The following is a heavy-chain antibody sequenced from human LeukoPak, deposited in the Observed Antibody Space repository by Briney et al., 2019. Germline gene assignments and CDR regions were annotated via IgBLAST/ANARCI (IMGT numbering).Heavy chain of an antibody. CDR2: ISGSGGST. CDR1: GFTFSSYA. D-gene: IGHD2-2*01. CDR3: AKDWEDILVVPAALFDY. J-gene: IGHJ4*02. Sequence: GGSVRLSCAASGFTFSSYAMSWVRQAPGKGLEWVSAISGSGGSTYYADSVKGRFTISRDNSKNTLYLQMNSLRAEDTAVYYCAKDWEDILVVPAALFDYWGQGTLVTVSS. V-gene: IGHV3-23*01.